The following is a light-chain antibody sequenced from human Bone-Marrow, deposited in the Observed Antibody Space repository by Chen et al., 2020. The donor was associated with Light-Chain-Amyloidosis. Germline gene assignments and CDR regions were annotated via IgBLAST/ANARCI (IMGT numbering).Light chain of an antibody. CDR2: RDT. CDR3: QSADSSGTYEVI. Sequence: SYELTQPPSVSVSPGQTARITGSGDDLPTKYAYWYQQKPGQAPVLVIHRDTERPSGISERFSGSSSGPTATLTISGVQAADEADYHCQSADSSGTYEVIFGGGTKLTVL. J-gene: IGLJ2*01. CDR1: DLPTKY. V-gene: IGLV3-25*03.